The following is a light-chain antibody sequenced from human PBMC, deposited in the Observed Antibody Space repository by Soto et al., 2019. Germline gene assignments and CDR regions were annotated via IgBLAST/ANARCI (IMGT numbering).Light chain of an antibody. CDR3: LQYYTYSWT. J-gene: IGKJ1*01. V-gene: IGKV1-8*01. CDR1: QDIISY. Sequence: ALRMTQSPSSFSASTGDRVTITCRASQDIISYVAWYQQKLGKAPKLLIYGASTLQSGVPSRFSGSGSGTDFTLTISSLQSEDFASYYCLQYYTYSWTFGQGTKVEVK. CDR2: GAS.